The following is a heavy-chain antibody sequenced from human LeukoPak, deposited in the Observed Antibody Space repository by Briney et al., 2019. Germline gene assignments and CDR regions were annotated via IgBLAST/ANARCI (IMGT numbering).Heavy chain of an antibody. V-gene: IGHV4-39*07. J-gene: IGHJ6*03. CDR1: RGSVSSGSYY. Sequence: PSETLSLTCTVSRGSVSSGSYYWGWIRQPPGKGLEWIGNIYYSVSTYYNPSLKSRVTISVETSKNQFSLKLSCVTAADTAVYYCARGQMRLRWTSGYYYYYMDVWGKGTTVTVSS. CDR3: ARGQMRLRWTSGYYYYYMDV. D-gene: IGHD4-23*01. CDR2: IYYSVST.